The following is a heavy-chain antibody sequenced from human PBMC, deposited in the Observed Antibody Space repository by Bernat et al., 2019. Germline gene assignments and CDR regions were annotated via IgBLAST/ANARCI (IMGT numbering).Heavy chain of an antibody. Sequence: VQLVESGGGLVQPGGSLRLSCAASGFTLSSCGMHWVRQTPGRGLEWVAFMSADGRNKYYADSVKGRFTISSDNSKNMLYLQMDSLRVDDTALYYCAKDRLGYSPLGYWGHRTLLTISP. J-gene: IGHJ4*01. CDR2: MSADGRNK. CDR3: AKDRLGYSPLGY. CDR1: GFTLSSCG. V-gene: IGHV3-30*18. D-gene: IGHD6-13*01.